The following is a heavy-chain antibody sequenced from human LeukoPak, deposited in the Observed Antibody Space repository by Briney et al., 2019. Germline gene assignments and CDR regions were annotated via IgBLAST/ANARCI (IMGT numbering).Heavy chain of an antibody. CDR2: VYYSGST. D-gene: IGHD6-19*01. V-gene: IGHV4-59*01. J-gene: IGHJ4*02. Sequence: SETLSLTCTVSGGSISSYFWSWIRQPPGKGLEWIGYVYYSGSTNYNPSLKSRVTMSVDTSKNHFSLRLSSVTAADTAVYYCAAHSAWLVPDYWGQGTLVTVSS. CDR1: GGSISSYF. CDR3: AAHSAWLVPDY.